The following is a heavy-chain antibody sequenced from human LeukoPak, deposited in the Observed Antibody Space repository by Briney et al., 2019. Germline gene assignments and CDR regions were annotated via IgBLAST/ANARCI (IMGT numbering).Heavy chain of an antibody. Sequence: PGGSLRLSCAASGFTISSYWMSWVRQAPGKGLEWVANIKQDGSEKYYVDSVKGRFTISRDNAKNSLYLQMNSLRAEDTAVYYCARDRGGGAFDIWGQGTMVTVSS. D-gene: IGHD3-10*01. CDR3: ARDRGGGAFDI. V-gene: IGHV3-7*01. J-gene: IGHJ3*02. CDR1: GFTISSYW. CDR2: IKQDGSEK.